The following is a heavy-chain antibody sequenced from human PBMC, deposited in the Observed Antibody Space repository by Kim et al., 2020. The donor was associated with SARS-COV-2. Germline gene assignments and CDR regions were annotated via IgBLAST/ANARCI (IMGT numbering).Heavy chain of an antibody. V-gene: IGHV3-66*01. D-gene: IGHD6-13*01. Sequence: GGSLRLSCAASGFTVSSNYMSWVRQAPGKGLEWVSVIYSGGSTYYADSVKGRFTISRDNSKNTLYLQMNSLRAEDTAVYYCARDRGEGAAAVRFDYWGQGTLVTVSS. CDR1: GFTVSSNY. CDR2: IYSGGST. J-gene: IGHJ4*02. CDR3: ARDRGEGAAAVRFDY.